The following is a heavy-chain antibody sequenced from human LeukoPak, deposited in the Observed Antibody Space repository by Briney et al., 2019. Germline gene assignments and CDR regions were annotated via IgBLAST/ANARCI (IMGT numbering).Heavy chain of an antibody. CDR2: IYYSGTT. V-gene: IGHV4-39*07. Sequence: SDTLSLTCTVSGDSISTSKSYWGWIRQPPLNGLEWIRIIYYSGTTYYNPSLKTRVPISGATPRAQFSLKLSAVTAAATPVYYCSRGRKSYGGNSEIEYWGQGTLVTVSS. CDR3: SRGRKSYGGNSEIEY. CDR1: GDSISTSKSY. J-gene: IGHJ4*02. D-gene: IGHD4-23*01.